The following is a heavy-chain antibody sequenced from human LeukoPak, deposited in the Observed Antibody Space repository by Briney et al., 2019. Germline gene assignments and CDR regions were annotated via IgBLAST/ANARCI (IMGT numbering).Heavy chain of an antibody. Sequence: GGSLRLSCAASGFTFSSYSMNWVRQAPGKGLEWVSYISSSSSTIYYADSVKGRFTISRDNAKNSLYLQMNSLRDEDTAVYYCARDPYSSTWSYGMDVWDQGTTVTVSS. D-gene: IGHD6-6*01. J-gene: IGHJ6*02. CDR2: ISSSSSTI. CDR1: GFTFSSYS. CDR3: ARDPYSSTWSYGMDV. V-gene: IGHV3-48*02.